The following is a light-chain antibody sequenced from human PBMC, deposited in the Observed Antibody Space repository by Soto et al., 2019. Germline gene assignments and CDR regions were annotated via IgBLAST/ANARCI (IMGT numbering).Light chain of an antibody. CDR1: HSISTW. CDR2: KAS. V-gene: IGKV1-5*03. J-gene: IGKJ4*01. Sequence: DIQMTQSPSTLPASVGDTVTITCRANHSISTWLAWYQQKPGKAPNLLVYKASRLETGVPSRFSGSGSGTEFTPTISFLQPDDFATYYCQQYNSYSPLTCGGGTQVDIK. CDR3: QQYNSYSPLT.